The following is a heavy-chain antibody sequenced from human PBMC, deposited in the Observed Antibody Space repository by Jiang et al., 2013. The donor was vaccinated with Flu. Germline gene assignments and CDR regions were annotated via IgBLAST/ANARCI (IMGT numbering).Heavy chain of an antibody. D-gene: IGHD1-14*01. V-gene: IGHV1-3*01. Sequence: SGAEVKKPGASVKVSCKASGYTFTSYLIHWVRQAPGQRLEWMGWINGGNGNTEYSQRFQGRVTITRDTFANTAYMELSSLRSEDTAVYYCARNLAGIDVWGQGTTVTVSS. CDR3: ARNLAGIDV. CDR2: INGGNGNT. CDR1: GYTFTSYL. J-gene: IGHJ6*02.